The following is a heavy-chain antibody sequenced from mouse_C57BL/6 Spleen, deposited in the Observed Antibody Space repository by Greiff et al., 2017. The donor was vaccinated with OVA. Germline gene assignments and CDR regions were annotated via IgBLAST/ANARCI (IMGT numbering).Heavy chain of an antibody. V-gene: IGHV5-17*01. J-gene: IGHJ2*01. CDR1: GFTFSDYG. CDR2: ISSGSSTI. D-gene: IGHD1-1*01. CDR3: ARRDYCGSSYDYFDY. Sequence: EVHLLESGGGLVKPGGSLKLSCAASGFTFSDYGMHWVRQAPEKGLEWVAYISSGSSTIYYADTVKGRFTISRDNAKNTLFLQMTSLRCEDTAMYYWARRDYCGSSYDYFDYWGQGTTLTVSS.